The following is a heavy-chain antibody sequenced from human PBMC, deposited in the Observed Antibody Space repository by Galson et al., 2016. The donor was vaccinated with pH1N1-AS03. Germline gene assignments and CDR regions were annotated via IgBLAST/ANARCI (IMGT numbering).Heavy chain of an antibody. V-gene: IGHV4-38-2*01. D-gene: IGHD2-21*02. Sequence: LRLSCAASEFILSNYDMHWVRQPPGKGLEWIGSIYYSGTTYYTSSLKSRVTISVDTSKNEFSLRLTSVTAADTAVYYCARPLAVTDAFDIWGQGTMVTIS. CDR3: ARPLAVTDAFDI. J-gene: IGHJ3*02. CDR1: EFILSNYD. CDR2: IYYSGTT.